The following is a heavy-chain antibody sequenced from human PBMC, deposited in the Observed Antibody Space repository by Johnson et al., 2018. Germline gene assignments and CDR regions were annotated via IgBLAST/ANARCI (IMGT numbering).Heavy chain of an antibody. CDR2: ISYDGNTK. Sequence: QVQLVESGGGVVQPGRSLRLSCAASGFTFCPYGMHWVRQAPGKGLEWVALISYDGNTKYYADSMKGRFTISRDNSKNILFLEMHSLRVEDTAVYFCAKPEDWELLGWPFDLWGQGTMVTVSS. J-gene: IGHJ3*01. D-gene: IGHD1-26*01. CDR1: GFTFCPYG. V-gene: IGHV3-30*18. CDR3: AKPEDWELLGWPFDL.